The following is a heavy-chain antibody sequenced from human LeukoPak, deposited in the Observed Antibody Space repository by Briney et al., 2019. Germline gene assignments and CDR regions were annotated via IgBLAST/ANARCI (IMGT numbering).Heavy chain of an antibody. Sequence: GGSLRLSCAASGFTFSSYAMSWVRQAPGKGLEWVSAISGSGGSTYYADSVKGRFTISRDNSKNTLYLQMNSLRAEDTAVYYCARTKLGYDILTGYYREPYNWFDPWGQGTLVTVSS. J-gene: IGHJ5*02. V-gene: IGHV3-23*01. D-gene: IGHD3-9*01. CDR1: GFTFSSYA. CDR2: ISGSGGST. CDR3: ARTKLGYDILTGYYREPYNWFDP.